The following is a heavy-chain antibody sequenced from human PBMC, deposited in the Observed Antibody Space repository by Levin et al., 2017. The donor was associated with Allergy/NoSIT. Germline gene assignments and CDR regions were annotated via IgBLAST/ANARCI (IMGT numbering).Heavy chain of an antibody. Sequence: GASVKVSCKASGYTFTSYAMHWVRQAPGQRLEWMGWINAGNGNTKYSQKFQGRVTITRDTSASTAYMELSSLRSEDTAVYYCAYSSSHWNYFDYWGQGTLVTVSS. D-gene: IGHD6-6*01. CDR1: GYTFTSYA. V-gene: IGHV1-3*01. CDR3: AYSSSHWNYFDY. J-gene: IGHJ4*02. CDR2: INAGNGNT.